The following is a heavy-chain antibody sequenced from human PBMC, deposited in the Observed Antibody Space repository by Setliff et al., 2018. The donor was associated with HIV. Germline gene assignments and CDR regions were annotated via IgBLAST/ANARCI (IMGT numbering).Heavy chain of an antibody. Sequence: PGGSLRLSCEASGFTFSRYAMHWVRQAPGKGLEWVAVISFDGSIKEYADSVRGRFTISRDNSKNTVYLQMNRLRAEDTAVNYCARDMVVGDGYKNFDYWGQGTLVTVSS. J-gene: IGHJ4*02. CDR3: ARDMVVGDGYKNFDY. CDR2: ISFDGSIK. V-gene: IGHV3-30*04. D-gene: IGHD5-12*01. CDR1: GFTFSRYA.